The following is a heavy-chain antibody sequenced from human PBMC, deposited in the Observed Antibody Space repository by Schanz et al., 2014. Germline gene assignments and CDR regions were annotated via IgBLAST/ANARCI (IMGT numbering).Heavy chain of an antibody. J-gene: IGHJ4*02. CDR2: ITYNGGTI. Sequence: EVQLVESGGDLVQPGGSLRLSCSASGFTFSTFAMHWVRQAPGKGLEWISYITYNGGTIYYADSVKGRFTISRDNAKNSLYLEMNSLRAEDTALYYCARDRRNADLDYWGQGTLVTVSS. D-gene: IGHD1-1*01. CDR1: GFTFSTFA. CDR3: ARDRRNADLDY. V-gene: IGHV3-48*01.